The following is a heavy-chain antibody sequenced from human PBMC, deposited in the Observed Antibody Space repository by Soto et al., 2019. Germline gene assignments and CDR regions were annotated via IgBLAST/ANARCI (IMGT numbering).Heavy chain of an antibody. CDR3: ATAVPLVSMSGPY. J-gene: IGHJ4*01. Sequence: ASVKVSCKASGYTFTSYDINWVRQATGQGLEWMGWMNPNSGNTGYAQKFQGRVTITADESTSTAYMEVTSLRSNDTAIYYCATAVPLVSMSGPYWGPGPLVTVYS. CDR1: GYTFTSYD. V-gene: IGHV1-8*01. CDR2: MNPNSGNT. D-gene: IGHD1-26*01.